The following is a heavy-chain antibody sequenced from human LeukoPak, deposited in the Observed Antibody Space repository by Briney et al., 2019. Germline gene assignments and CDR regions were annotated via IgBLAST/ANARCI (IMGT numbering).Heavy chain of an antibody. CDR1: GFTFSSYA. Sequence: PGGSLRLSCAASGFTFSSYAMSWVRQAPGKGLEWVSAISGSGGSTYYADSVKGRFTISRDNSKNTLYLQMNSLRAEDTAVYYCATHYYDSSGYSLKIDYWGQGTLVTVSS. D-gene: IGHD3-22*01. CDR3: ATHYYDSSGYSLKIDY. V-gene: IGHV3-23*01. CDR2: ISGSGGST. J-gene: IGHJ4*02.